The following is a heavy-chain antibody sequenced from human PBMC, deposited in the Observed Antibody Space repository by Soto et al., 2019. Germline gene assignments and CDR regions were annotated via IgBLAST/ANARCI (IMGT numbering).Heavy chain of an antibody. Sequence: QVQLQQWGAGLLKPSETLSLTCAVYGGSFSGYYWSWIRQPPGTGLEWIGEINHSGNTNYNPSLNSRVTISVDTSKSLFALKLSSVAAADTAVYYCARHNYDASSYYYYYYGIDVWGLGTTVTVSS. J-gene: IGHJ6*02. CDR1: GGSFSGYY. D-gene: IGHD4-4*01. CDR3: ARHNYDASSYYYYYYGIDV. CDR2: INHSGNT. V-gene: IGHV4-34*01.